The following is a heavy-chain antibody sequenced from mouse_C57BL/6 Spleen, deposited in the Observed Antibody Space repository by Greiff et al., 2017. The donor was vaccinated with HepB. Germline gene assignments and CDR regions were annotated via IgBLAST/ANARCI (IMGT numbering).Heavy chain of an antibody. CDR1: GFTFSDFY. Sequence: EVKLMESGGGLVQSGRSLRLSCATSGFTFSDFYMEWVRQAPGKGLEWIAASRNKANDYTTEYSASVKGRFIVSRDTSQSILYLQMNALRAEDTAIYYCARAAYGYNYAMDYWGQGTSVTVSS. CDR2: SRNKANDYTT. J-gene: IGHJ4*01. V-gene: IGHV7-1*01. CDR3: ARAAYGYNYAMDY. D-gene: IGHD2-2*01.